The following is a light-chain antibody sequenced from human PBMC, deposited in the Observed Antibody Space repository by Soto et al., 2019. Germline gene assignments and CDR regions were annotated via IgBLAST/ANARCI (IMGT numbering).Light chain of an antibody. Sequence: DIQMTQFPSSLSASVGDRVTITCRASQGISKYVAWYQQKPGKVPKLLIYATSTLQSEVPSRFSASGSGTDFTLTISSLQPEDGATYYCQKHNTAPWTFGQGTKVE. CDR3: QKHNTAPWT. CDR2: ATS. CDR1: QGISKY. V-gene: IGKV1-27*01. J-gene: IGKJ1*01.